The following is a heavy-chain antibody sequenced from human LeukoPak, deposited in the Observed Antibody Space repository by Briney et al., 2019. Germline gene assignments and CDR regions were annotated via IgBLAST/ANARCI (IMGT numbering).Heavy chain of an antibody. J-gene: IGHJ4*02. CDR2: IYYSGST. D-gene: IGHD5-18*01. CDR1: GGSISSYY. V-gene: IGHV4-59*08. Sequence: SETLSLTCTVSGGSISSYYWSWIRQPPGKGLEWIGYIYYSGSTNNNPSLMSRVTISVDTSKNQFSLKLSSVTAADTAVYYCARHPNTAMVDYWGQGTLVTVSS. CDR3: ARHPNTAMVDY.